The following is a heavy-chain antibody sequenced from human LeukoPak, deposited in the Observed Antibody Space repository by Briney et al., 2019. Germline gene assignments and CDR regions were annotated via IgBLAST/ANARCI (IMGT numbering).Heavy chain of an antibody. D-gene: IGHD1-26*01. CDR3: ARDIAGATKGGWFDT. Sequence: ASVKVSCKASGYTFTNYDIDWVRQATGQGLEWMGWMNPNSGNTGYAQKFQGRVTMTRNTSISTAYMELSSLRSEDTALYYCARDIAGATKGGWFDTWGQGTPVTVSS. CDR1: GYTFTNYD. CDR2: MNPNSGNT. V-gene: IGHV1-8*01. J-gene: IGHJ5*02.